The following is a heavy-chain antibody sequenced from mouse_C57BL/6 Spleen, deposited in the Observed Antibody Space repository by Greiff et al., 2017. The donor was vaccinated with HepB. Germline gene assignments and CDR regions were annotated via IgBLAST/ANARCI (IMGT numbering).Heavy chain of an antibody. CDR3: ARGDSNYEWFAY. CDR1: GFTFSSYT. CDR2: ISGGGGNT. D-gene: IGHD2-5*01. J-gene: IGHJ3*01. V-gene: IGHV5-9*01. Sequence: EVHLVESGGGLVKPGGSLKLSCAASGFTFSSYTMSWVRQTPEKRLEWVATISGGGGNTYYPDSVKGRFTISRDNAKNTLYLQMSSLRSEDTALYYCARGDSNYEWFAYWGQGTLVTVSA.